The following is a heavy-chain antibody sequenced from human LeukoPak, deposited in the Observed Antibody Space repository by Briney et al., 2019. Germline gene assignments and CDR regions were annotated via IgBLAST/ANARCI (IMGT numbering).Heavy chain of an antibody. CDR3: ARSGVGYCSSTSCYRAPGIYYYYYYYMDV. CDR2: IIPILGIA. Sequence: GSSVKVSCKASGGTFSSYTISWVRQAPGQGLEWMGRIIPILGIANYAQKFQGRVTITADKSTSTAYMELSSLRSEDTAVYYCARSGVGYCSSTSCYRAPGIYYYYYYYMDVWGKGTTVTVSS. D-gene: IGHD2-2*02. CDR1: GGTFSSYT. V-gene: IGHV1-69*02. J-gene: IGHJ6*03.